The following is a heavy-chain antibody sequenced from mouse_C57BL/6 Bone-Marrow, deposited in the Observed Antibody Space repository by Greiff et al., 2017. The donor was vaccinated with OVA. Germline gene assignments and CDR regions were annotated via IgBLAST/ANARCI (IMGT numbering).Heavy chain of an antibody. CDR3: ARDDGYFFEY. CDR1: GYTFTDHY. V-gene: IGHV1-76*01. D-gene: IGHD2-3*01. CDR2: IYPGSGNT. Sequence: QVQLQQSGAEVVRPGASVKLSCKASGYTFTDHYINWVKQRPGQGLEWIARIYPGSGNTYYNEKFKGKATLTAEKSSNTAYMQLSSLTYEDSAVYFCARDDGYFFEYWGQGTTLTVSS. J-gene: IGHJ2*01.